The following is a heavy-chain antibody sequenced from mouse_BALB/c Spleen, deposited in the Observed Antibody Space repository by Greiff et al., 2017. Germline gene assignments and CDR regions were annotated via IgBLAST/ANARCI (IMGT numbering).Heavy chain of an antibody. V-gene: IGHV1-15*01. D-gene: IGHD1-1*01. CDR3: KGGGYYYYVGSYGTWLDD. Sequence: VKLQESGAELVRPGASVTLSCKASGYTFTDYEMHWVKQTPVHGLEWIGAIDPETGGTAYNQKFKGKATLTADKSSSTAYMELRSLTSEDSAVYYGKGGGYYYYVGSYGTWLDDGGQGTLVTVSA. CDR2: IDPETGGT. CDR1: GYTFTDYE. J-gene: IGHJ3*01.